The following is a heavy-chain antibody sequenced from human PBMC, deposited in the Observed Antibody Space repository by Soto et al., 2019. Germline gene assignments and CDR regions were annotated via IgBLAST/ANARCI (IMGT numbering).Heavy chain of an antibody. CDR1: GGSISSDDYY. Sequence: SETMSLTCTVSGGSISSDDYYWSWIRQPPGKGLEWIGYIYNSGRTSYNPSLESRFTISLDTSKNQFSLRLRSVTAADTAVYFCARDLWARSGSLDIWGQGTKVTVSS. CDR3: ARDLWARSGSLDI. V-gene: IGHV4-30-4*01. J-gene: IGHJ3*02. D-gene: IGHD1-26*01. CDR2: IYNSGRT.